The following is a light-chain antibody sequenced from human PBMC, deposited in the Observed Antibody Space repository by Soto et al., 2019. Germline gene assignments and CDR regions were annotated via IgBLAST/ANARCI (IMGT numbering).Light chain of an antibody. CDR2: DDT. Sequence: SYELTQPPSQSVAPGQTARITCGENNIGGKTVHWYQQKPGQAPVLVIYDDTDRPSGIPERFSGSNSGNTATLTISRVEAGDEADYYRHVWDGNSVHYVFGTGTKLTV. CDR1: NIGGKT. J-gene: IGLJ1*01. CDR3: HVWDGNSVHYV. V-gene: IGLV3-21*02.